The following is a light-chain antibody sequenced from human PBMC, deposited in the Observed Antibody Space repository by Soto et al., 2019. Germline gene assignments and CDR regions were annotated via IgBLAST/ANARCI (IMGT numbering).Light chain of an antibody. CDR3: QQRSNWPPLAT. CDR1: QTVRNNY. J-gene: IGKJ5*01. V-gene: IGKV3D-20*02. CDR2: DAS. Sequence: EFLLTQSPGTLSLSPGERATLSCRASQTVRNNYLAWYQQKPGQAPRLLIYDASSRATGIPDRLSGGGSGKDFTLTISRLETEDFAVYYCQQRSNWPPLATFGHGTRLEIK.